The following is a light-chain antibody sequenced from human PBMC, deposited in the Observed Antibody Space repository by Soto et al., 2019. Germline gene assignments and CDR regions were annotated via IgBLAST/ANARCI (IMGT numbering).Light chain of an antibody. J-gene: IGKJ5*01. CDR1: QDINNY. CDR2: DAS. CDR3: QQYDNLPLT. V-gene: IGKV1-33*01. Sequence: DIHMTQSPSSLSASVVDIVTITCQASQDINNYLNWYQQKSGKAPKLLIYDASDLETGVPSRFSGSGSGTDFTFTISSLQPEDIATYYCQQYDNLPLTFGGGTRLEIK.